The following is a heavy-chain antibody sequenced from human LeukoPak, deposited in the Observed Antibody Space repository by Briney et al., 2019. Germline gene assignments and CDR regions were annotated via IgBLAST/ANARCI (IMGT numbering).Heavy chain of an antibody. Sequence: SETLSLTCAVYGGSFSGYYWSWIRQPPGKGLEWIGEINHSGSTNYNPSLKGRVTISVDTSKNQFSLKLSSVTAADTAVYYCASLRITMVRGVLNYYGMDVWGKGTTVTVSS. CDR2: INHSGST. CDR1: GGSFSGYY. CDR3: ASLRITMVRGVLNYYGMDV. D-gene: IGHD3-10*01. J-gene: IGHJ6*04. V-gene: IGHV4-34*01.